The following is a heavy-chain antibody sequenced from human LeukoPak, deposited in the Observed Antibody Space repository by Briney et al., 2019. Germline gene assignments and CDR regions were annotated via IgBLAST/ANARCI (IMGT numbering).Heavy chain of an antibody. Sequence: GGSLRLSCAVSGFNFNTYSMNWVRQAPGKGLEWVAVIWHDESRTHYADSVKGRFTISRDNSKNTAFLQMSSLRAEDTAVYYCAGTMSLGAGIDSWGQGTLVTVSS. V-gene: IGHV3-33*03. J-gene: IGHJ4*02. CDR3: AGTMSLGAGIDS. CDR2: IWHDESRT. CDR1: GFNFNTYS. D-gene: IGHD1-26*01.